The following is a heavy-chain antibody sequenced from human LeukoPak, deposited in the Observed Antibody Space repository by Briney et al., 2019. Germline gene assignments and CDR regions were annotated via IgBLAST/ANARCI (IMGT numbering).Heavy chain of an antibody. CDR2: IYSGGST. CDR1: GFTVSSNY. CDR3: AEMTNHAFDI. J-gene: IGHJ3*02. D-gene: IGHD2-8*01. Sequence: PGGSLRLSCAASGFTVSSNYMSWVRQAPGKGLEWVSVIYSGGSTYYADSVKGRFTISRDNSKNTLYLQMNSLKAEDTAVYYCAEMTNHAFDIWGQGTMVTVSS. V-gene: IGHV3-66*01.